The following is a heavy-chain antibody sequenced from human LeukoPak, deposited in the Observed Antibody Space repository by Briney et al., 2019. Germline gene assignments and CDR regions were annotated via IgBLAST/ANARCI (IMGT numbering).Heavy chain of an antibody. J-gene: IGHJ4*02. CDR1: GGSFSGYY. CDR3: ARGTGALDY. D-gene: IGHD7-27*01. CDR2: INHSGST. V-gene: IGHV4-34*01. Sequence: SETLSLTCAVYGGSFSGYYWSWIRQPPGKGLEWIGEINHSGSTNYNPSLKSRVTISVDTSKNQFSLKLSSVTAADTAVYYYARGTGALDYWGQGTLVTVSS.